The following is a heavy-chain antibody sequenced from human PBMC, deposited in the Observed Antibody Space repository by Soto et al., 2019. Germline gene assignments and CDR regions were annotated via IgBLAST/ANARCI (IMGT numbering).Heavy chain of an antibody. D-gene: IGHD1-1*01. V-gene: IGHV3-74*01. J-gene: IGHJ2*01. CDR1: GFTFSSYW. CDR2: INSDGSST. CDR3: ARAGSLNCYFEL. Sequence: EVQLVESGGGLVQPGGSLRLSCAASGFTFSSYWMHWVRQAPGKGLVWVSRINSDGSSTSYADSVKGRFTISRDNAKNTVYLQMNSLRGEDTAVYYCARAGSLNCYFELWGIGTMVTISS.